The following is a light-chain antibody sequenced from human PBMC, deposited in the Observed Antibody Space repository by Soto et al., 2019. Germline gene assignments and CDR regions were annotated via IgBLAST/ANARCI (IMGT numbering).Light chain of an antibody. CDR1: HDLGKW. J-gene: IGKJ2*01. Sequence: DIQMTQSPSTLSASVGDRVTITCRASHDLGKWLAWYQQKPGKAPKLLVYDASNLHDAVPSRFSGSGSGTHFTLTISGLQPDDFGTYYCQQYGDSYSFGQATAVDI. CDR2: DAS. V-gene: IGKV1-5*01. CDR3: QQYGDSYS.